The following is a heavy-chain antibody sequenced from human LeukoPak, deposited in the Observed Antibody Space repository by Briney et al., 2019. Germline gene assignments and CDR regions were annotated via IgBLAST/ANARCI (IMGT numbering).Heavy chain of an antibody. V-gene: IGHV3-7*01. CDR1: GFTFSSYW. CDR2: IKQDGSEK. Sequence: GGSLRLSCAASGFTFSSYWMSWVRQAPGKGLEWVASIKQDGSEKYYVDSVKGRFTISRDNAKNSLYLQMNSLRAEDTAVYYCARDNLNTYVLLWFGDISQNGMDVWGQGTTVTVSS. J-gene: IGHJ6*02. D-gene: IGHD3-10*01. CDR3: ARDNLNTYVLLWFGDISQNGMDV.